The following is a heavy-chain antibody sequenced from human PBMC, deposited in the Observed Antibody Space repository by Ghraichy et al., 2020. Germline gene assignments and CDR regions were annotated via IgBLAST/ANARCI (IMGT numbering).Heavy chain of an antibody. CDR1: GFTFSSYG. V-gene: IGHV3-33*01. D-gene: IGHD6-13*01. CDR3: ARDGAAAAGTGTYYYYYGMDV. Sequence: GGSLRLSCAASGFTFSSYGMHWVRQAPGKGLEWVAVIWYDGSNIYYADSVKGRFTISRDNSKNTLYLQMNSLRAEDTAVYYCARDGAAAAGTGTYYYYYGMDVWGQGTTVTVSS. J-gene: IGHJ6*02. CDR2: IWYDGSNI.